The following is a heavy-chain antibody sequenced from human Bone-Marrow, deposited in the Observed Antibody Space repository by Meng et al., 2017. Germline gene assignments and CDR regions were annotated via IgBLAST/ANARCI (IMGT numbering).Heavy chain of an antibody. CDR1: GGAISSSNW. J-gene: IGHJ4*02. CDR2: IYHSGST. CDR3: ARTEDSSSWYWDY. V-gene: IGHV4-4*02. D-gene: IGHD6-13*01. Sequence: VQLQESGPGLVKPSGTLSLTCAVSGGAISSSNWWSWIRQPPGKGLEWIGEIYHSGSTNYNPSLKSRVTISVEKSNNQFSLKLNSVTAADTAVYYCARTEDSSSWYWDYWGQGTLVTVSS.